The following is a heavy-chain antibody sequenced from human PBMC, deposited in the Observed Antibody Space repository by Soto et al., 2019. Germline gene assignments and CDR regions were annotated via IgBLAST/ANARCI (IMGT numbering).Heavy chain of an antibody. CDR1: GGSISSGGYY. CDR2: IYYSGST. CDR3: ARVPTVTTEYFDY. Sequence: SETLSLTCTVSGGSISSGGYYWSWIRQHPGKGLEWIGYIYYSGSTYYNPSLKSRVTISVDTSKNQFSLRLSSVTAADTAVYYCARVPTVTTEYFDYWGQGTLVTVS. J-gene: IGHJ4*02. D-gene: IGHD4-17*01. V-gene: IGHV4-31*03.